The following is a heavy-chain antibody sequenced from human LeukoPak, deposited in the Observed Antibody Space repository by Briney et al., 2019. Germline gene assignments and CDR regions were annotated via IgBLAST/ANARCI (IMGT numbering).Heavy chain of an antibody. J-gene: IGHJ4*02. V-gene: IGHV3-33*08. D-gene: IGHD6-13*01. Sequence: GGSLRLSCAASGLTFTRDWMGWVRQAPGKGLEWVAVIWYDGSKKYYADSVKGRFTISRDDSKNTLYLQMNSLRAEDTAIYYCARDPGTLATYFDYWGPGTLVTVSS. CDR3: ARDPGTLATYFDY. CDR2: IWYDGSKK. CDR1: GLTFTRDW.